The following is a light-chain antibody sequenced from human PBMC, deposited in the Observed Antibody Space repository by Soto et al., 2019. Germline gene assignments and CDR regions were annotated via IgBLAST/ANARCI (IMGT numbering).Light chain of an antibody. V-gene: IGLV6-57*01. J-gene: IGLJ3*02. Sequence: NFMLTQPHSVSESPGKTVTISCTRSSGSIARNYVQWYQQRPGSSPTTVIYEDNQRPSGVPDRFSGSIDSSSNSASLTISGLKTEDEADYYWQSYDSSNSWVFGAGTKLTVL. CDR1: SGSIARNY. CDR2: EDN. CDR3: QSYDSSNSWV.